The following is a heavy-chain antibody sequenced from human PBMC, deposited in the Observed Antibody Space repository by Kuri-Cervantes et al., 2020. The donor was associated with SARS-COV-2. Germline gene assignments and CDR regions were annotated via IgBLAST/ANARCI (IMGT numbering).Heavy chain of an antibody. CDR2: ISYDGNTT. V-gene: IGHV3-30-3*01. J-gene: IGHJ4*02. CDR3: ARGRVGVHDC. Sequence: GESLKISCAASGFSFSGYWMSWVCQAPGKGLEWVAFISYDGNTTYYADSVKGRFTISRDNSRNSLFLQMNSLRTEDTAIYYCARGRVGVHDCWGQGTLVTVSS. D-gene: IGHD2-21*01. CDR1: GFSFSGYW.